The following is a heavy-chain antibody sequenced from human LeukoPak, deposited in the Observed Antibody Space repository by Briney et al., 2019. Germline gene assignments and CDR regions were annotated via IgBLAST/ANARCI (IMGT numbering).Heavy chain of an antibody. CDR1: GFTFSSYG. CDR3: ASGYSSAWCLDF. J-gene: IGHJ4*02. V-gene: IGHV3-30*02. CDR2: IRYDGSNK. Sequence: GGSLRLSCAASGFTFSSYGMHWVRQAPGKGLEWVAFIRYDGSNKYYADSVKGRFTISRDISKNTLYLQMNSLRAEDTAVYYCASGYSSAWCLDFWGQGTLVTVSS. D-gene: IGHD6-19*01.